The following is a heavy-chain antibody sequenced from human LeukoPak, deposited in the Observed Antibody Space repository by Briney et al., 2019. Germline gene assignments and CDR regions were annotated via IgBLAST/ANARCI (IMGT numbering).Heavy chain of an antibody. V-gene: IGHV4-59*08. CDR1: GGSISSYY. CDR2: IYYSGST. Sequence: SETLSLTCTVSGGSISSYYWSWIRQPPGKGLEWIGYIYYSGSTNYNPSLKSRVTISVDTSKNQFSLKLSSVTAADTAVYYCARQGGSWYGYDYWGQGTLVTVSS. CDR3: ARQGGSWYGYDY. D-gene: IGHD6-13*01. J-gene: IGHJ4*02.